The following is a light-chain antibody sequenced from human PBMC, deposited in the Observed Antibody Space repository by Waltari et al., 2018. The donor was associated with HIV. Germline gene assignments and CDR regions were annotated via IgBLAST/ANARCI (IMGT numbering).Light chain of an antibody. J-gene: IGKJ1*01. Sequence: DSQLTQHPPPLSAFLANRVTITCRASQSIGTYLNWYQQKPGKAPYLVMYAASTLQSGVPSRFSGSGTGTDFTLTISSLRPEDFATYYCQQTSIIPRTFGPGTKVENK. CDR3: QQTSIIPRT. CDR1: QSIGTY. CDR2: AAS. V-gene: IGKV1-39*01.